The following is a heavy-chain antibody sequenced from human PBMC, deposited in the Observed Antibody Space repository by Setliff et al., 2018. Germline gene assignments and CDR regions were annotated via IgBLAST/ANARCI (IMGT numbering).Heavy chain of an antibody. CDR3: ARESDDFWSGYYFDS. CDR2: IYTSGGT. Sequence: PSETLSLTCTVSGGSISSGNYYWSWIRQPAGKGLEWIGHIYTSGGTNYNPSLKSRVTISVDTSKNQFSLKLSSVTAADTAVYYCARESDDFWSGYYFDSWGQGTLVTVSS. V-gene: IGHV4-61*09. CDR1: GGSISSGNYY. J-gene: IGHJ4*02. D-gene: IGHD3-3*01.